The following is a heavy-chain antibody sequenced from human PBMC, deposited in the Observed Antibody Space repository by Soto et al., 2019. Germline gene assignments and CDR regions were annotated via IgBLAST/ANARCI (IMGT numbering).Heavy chain of an antibody. J-gene: IGHJ5*01. Sequence: SETLSVTSAVYGGSFSGFYWSWIRQHPGKGLEWIGEINHSGGTNYNPSLKSRVTISVDTSKNQFSLKLSSVTAADTAVYYCARDRDNWNYVDKSRFDSWGQGILVTVSS. V-gene: IGHV4-34*01. D-gene: IGHD1-7*01. CDR2: INHSGGT. CDR3: ARDRDNWNYVDKSRFDS. CDR1: GGSFSGFY.